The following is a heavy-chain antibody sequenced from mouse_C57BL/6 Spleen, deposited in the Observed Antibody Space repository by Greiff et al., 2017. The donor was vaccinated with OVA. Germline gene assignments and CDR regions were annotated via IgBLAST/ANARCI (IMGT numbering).Heavy chain of an antibody. Sequence: QVQLQQPGAELVRPGSSVKLSCKASGYTFTSYWMHWVKQRPIQGLEWIGNIDPSDSETHYNQKFKDKATLTVDKSSSTAYMQLRNLTSEDSAVYYCAREPGGSSYFDYWGQGTTLTVSS. V-gene: IGHV1-52*01. D-gene: IGHD1-1*01. CDR1: GYTFTSYW. CDR3: AREPGGSSYFDY. CDR2: IDPSDSET. J-gene: IGHJ2*01.